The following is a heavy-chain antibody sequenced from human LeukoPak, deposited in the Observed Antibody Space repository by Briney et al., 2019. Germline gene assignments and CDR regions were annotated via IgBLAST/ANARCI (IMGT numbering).Heavy chain of an antibody. J-gene: IGHJ4*02. CDR2: IYYSGST. Sequence: SETLSLTCTVPGGSISSSSYYWGWIRQPPGKGLEWIGSIYYSGSTYYNPSLKSRVTISVDTSKNQFSLKLSSVTAADTAVYYCARVPKHDFWSGPADYWGQGTLVTVSS. V-gene: IGHV4-39*01. CDR1: GGSISSSSYY. CDR3: ARVPKHDFWSGPADY. D-gene: IGHD3-3*01.